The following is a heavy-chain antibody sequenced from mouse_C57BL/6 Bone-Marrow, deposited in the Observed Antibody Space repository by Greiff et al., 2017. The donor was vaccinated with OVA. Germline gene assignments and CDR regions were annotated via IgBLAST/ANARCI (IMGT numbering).Heavy chain of an antibody. D-gene: IGHD2-2*01. CDR2: IYPGDGDT. V-gene: IGHV1-82*01. CDR1: GYAFSSSW. J-gene: IGHJ1*03. Sequence: VKLQESGPELVKPGASVKISCKASGYAFSSSWMNWVKQRPGQGLEWIGRIYPGDGDTNYNGKFKGKATLTADKSSSTAYMQLSSLTSEDSAVYFCARGYPRYFDVWGTGTTVTVSS. CDR3: ARGYPRYFDV.